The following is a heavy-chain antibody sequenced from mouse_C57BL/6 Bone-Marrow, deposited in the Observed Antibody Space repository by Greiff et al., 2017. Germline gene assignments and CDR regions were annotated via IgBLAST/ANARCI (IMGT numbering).Heavy chain of an antibody. Sequence: QVQLQQPGAELVMPGASVKLSCKASGYTFTSYWMHWVKQRPGQGLEWIGEIDPSGSSTNYNQKFKGQSTLTVDKSSSTAYMQLSSVTSEDSAVYDCAADGYYGFAYWGQGTLVTVSA. CDR2: IDPSGSST. V-gene: IGHV1-69*01. CDR1: GYTFTSYW. CDR3: AADGYYGFAY. J-gene: IGHJ3*01. D-gene: IGHD2-3*01.